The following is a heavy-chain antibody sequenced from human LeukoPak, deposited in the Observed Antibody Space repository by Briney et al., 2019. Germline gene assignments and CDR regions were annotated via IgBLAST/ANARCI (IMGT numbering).Heavy chain of an antibody. CDR1: GGSISGHY. D-gene: IGHD3-22*01. J-gene: IGHJ3*02. V-gene: IGHV4-59*11. Sequence: PSETLSLTCTVSGGSISGHYWSWIRQPPGKGLEWIGYFYYSGSTSYNPSLQGRVTISVDTSKNHFSLKLTSVTAADTAVYYCARLLDNDSSGYPDTFDMWGQGTMVTVSS. CDR2: FYYSGST. CDR3: ARLLDNDSSGYPDTFDM.